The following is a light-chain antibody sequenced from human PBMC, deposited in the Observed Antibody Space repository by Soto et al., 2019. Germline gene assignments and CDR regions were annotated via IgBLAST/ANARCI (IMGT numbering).Light chain of an antibody. CDR2: AAY. Sequence: DIQMTQAPSSLSASVGDRVTITCRARQDISTYLASYQQKPGKVPKLLISAAYTLQSGVPPRFSGSGSGTDFTLTISSVQPEDVATYCCQKYDNAPLTFGGGTKVEIK. CDR1: QDISTY. V-gene: IGKV1-27*01. J-gene: IGKJ4*01. CDR3: QKYDNAPLT.